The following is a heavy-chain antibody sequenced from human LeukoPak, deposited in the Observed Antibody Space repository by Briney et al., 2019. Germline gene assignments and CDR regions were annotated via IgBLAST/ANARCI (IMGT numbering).Heavy chain of an antibody. CDR2: IQQDGSEK. CDR3: ARDGDYDILTSDKTFDI. Sequence: GGSLRLSCAASGFTFNTYWMSWVRQAPGKGLEWVANIQQDGSEKYYVDSVKGRFTISRDNAKNSLYLQMNSLRAEDTALYYCARDGDYDILTSDKTFDIWGQGTMVTVSS. J-gene: IGHJ3*02. D-gene: IGHD3-9*01. V-gene: IGHV3-7*01. CDR1: GFTFNTYW.